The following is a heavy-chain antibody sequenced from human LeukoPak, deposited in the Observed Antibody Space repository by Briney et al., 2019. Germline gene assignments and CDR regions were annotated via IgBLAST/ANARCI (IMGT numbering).Heavy chain of an antibody. J-gene: IGHJ4*02. CDR1: GFTFSSYE. V-gene: IGHV3-48*03. D-gene: IGHD2-2*01. CDR2: ISSSSYT. Sequence: GGSLRLSCAASGFTFSSYEMNWVRQAPGKGLEWVSYISSSSYTNYADSVKGRFTISRDNAKNSLYLQMDSLRVEDTATYYCARWRGSTSERSDYWGQGTLVTVSS. CDR3: ARWRGSTSERSDY.